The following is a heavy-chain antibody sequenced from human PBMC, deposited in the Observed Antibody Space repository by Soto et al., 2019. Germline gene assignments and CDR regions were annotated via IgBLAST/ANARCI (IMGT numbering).Heavy chain of an antibody. D-gene: IGHD3-22*01. J-gene: IGHJ3*02. CDR2: MNPNSGNT. V-gene: IGHV1-8*01. CDR1: GYTFTSYD. CDR3: ARGNRGYYDSSGISNAFDI. Sequence: QVQLVQSGAEVKKPGASVKVSCKASGYTFTSYDINWVRQATGQGLEWMGWMNPNSGNTGYAQKFQGRVTMTRNTSISTAYMELSSLRSEDTAVYYCARGNRGYYDSSGISNAFDIWGQGTMVTVSS.